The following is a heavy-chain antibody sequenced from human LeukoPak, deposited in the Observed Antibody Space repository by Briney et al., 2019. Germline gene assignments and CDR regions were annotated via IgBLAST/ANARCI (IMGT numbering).Heavy chain of an antibody. CDR2: IYHSGST. J-gene: IGHJ4*02. CDR1: GGSISSYY. Sequence: PSETLSLTCTVSGGSISSYYWGWIRQPPGKGLEWIGSIYHSGSTYYNPSLKSRVTISVDTSKNQFSLKLSSVTAADTAVYYCARERTTVTPFDYWGQGTLVTVSS. D-gene: IGHD4-17*01. CDR3: ARERTTVTPFDY. V-gene: IGHV4-38-2*02.